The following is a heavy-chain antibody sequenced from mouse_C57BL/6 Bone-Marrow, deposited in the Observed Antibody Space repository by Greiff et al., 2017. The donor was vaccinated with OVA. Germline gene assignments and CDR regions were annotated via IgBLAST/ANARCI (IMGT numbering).Heavy chain of an antibody. CDR3: ASAVFAY. J-gene: IGHJ3*01. CDR1: GYTFTSYW. Sequence: QVLLQQPGAELVKPGASVKLSCKASGYTFTSYWMQWVKQRPGQGLEWIGEIDPSDSYTNYNQKFKGKATLTVDTSSSTAYMQLSSLTSEDSAVYYCASAVFAYWGQGTLVTVSA. V-gene: IGHV1-50*01. CDR2: IDPSDSYT.